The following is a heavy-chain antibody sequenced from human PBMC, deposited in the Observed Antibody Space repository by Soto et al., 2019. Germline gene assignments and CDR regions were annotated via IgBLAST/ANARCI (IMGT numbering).Heavy chain of an antibody. J-gene: IGHJ5*02. V-gene: IGHV3-7*01. CDR1: GFTFGSYW. CDR2: IKQDGSEK. CDR3: ARTFPAAGLPNWFDP. D-gene: IGHD6-13*01. Sequence: PGGSLRLSCAASGFTFGSYWMSWVRQAPGKGLEWVANIKQDGSEKYYVDSVKGRFTISRDNAKNSLYLQMNSLRAEDTAVYYCARTFPAAGLPNWFDPWGQGTLVTVST.